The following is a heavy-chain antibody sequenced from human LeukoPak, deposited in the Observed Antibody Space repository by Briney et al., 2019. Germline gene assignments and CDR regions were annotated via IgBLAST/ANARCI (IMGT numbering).Heavy chain of an antibody. CDR3: AREGSRLHIAVAGIDY. D-gene: IGHD6-19*01. Sequence: GGSLRLSCAASGFTFSSYAMHWVRQAPGKGLEWVAVISYDGSNKYYADSVKGRFTISRGNSKNTLYLQMNSLRAEDTAVYYCAREGSRLHIAVAGIDYWGQGTLVTVSS. CDR2: ISYDGSNK. CDR1: GFTFSSYA. J-gene: IGHJ4*02. V-gene: IGHV3-30*04.